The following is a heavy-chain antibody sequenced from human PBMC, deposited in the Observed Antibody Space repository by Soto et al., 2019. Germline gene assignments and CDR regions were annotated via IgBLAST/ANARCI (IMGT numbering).Heavy chain of an antibody. Sequence: QVQLVQSGAEVKEPGSSVKVSCKASGGTFAGFIMNWVRQTPGQGLEWMGGIVPMFGTPTYAEWFKGRFTISATGSTSTAYMELTSLRSEDTAVYYCARNGTYSSSLSQYSGMDVWGQGTTVTVS. CDR3: ARNGTYSSSLSQYSGMDV. J-gene: IGHJ6*02. CDR1: GGTFAGFI. D-gene: IGHD6-19*01. V-gene: IGHV1-69*01. CDR2: IVPMFGTP.